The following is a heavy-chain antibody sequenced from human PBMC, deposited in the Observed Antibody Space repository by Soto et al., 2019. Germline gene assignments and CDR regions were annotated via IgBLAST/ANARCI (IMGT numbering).Heavy chain of an antibody. CDR1: GFPFTSLD. Sequence: QVQLVQSGAEVRKPGASVKVSCKASGFPFTSLDINWVRQAPGQGLEWVGYMTPSGYIGFAQKFRGRVSMTRDASTSTVPMELSSLRSDDTAVYYCARYQEAAAFNDWGQGTLVTVSS. D-gene: IGHD6-25*01. J-gene: IGHJ4*02. CDR2: MTPSGYI. CDR3: ARYQEAAAFND. V-gene: IGHV1-8*01.